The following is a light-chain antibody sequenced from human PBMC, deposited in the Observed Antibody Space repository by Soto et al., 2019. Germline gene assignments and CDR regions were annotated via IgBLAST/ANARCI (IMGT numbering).Light chain of an antibody. V-gene: IGLV2-14*01. CDR1: TSDVGGYNS. J-gene: IGLJ1*01. Sequence: QSALTQPASVSGSPGQSITVSCTGTTSDVGGYNSVSWYQHHPGKAPKLIIYEVRKRPSGISSRFSGSQSGNTASLSISGLQAEDEADYYCSSYTTSTTYVFGTGTKV. CDR2: EVR. CDR3: SSYTTSTTYV.